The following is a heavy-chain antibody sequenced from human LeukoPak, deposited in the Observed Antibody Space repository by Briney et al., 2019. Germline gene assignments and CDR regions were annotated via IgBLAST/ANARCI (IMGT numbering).Heavy chain of an antibody. J-gene: IGHJ4*02. Sequence: SETLSLTCAVYGGSFSGYYWSWIRQPPGKGLEWIGEINHSGSTNYNPSLKSRATISVDTSKNQFSLKLSSVTAADTAVDFCSRGWGGARHLYFDLWGQGTLVTVSS. D-gene: IGHD6-6*01. CDR1: GGSFSGYY. CDR2: INHSGST. V-gene: IGHV4-34*01. CDR3: SRGWGGARHLYFDL.